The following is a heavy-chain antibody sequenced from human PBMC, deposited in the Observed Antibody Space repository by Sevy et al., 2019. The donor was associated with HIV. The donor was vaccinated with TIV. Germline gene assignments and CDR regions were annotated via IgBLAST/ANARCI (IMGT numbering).Heavy chain of an antibody. CDR1: GGSISSYY. J-gene: IGHJ6*02. D-gene: IGHD2-2*01. Sequence: SETLSLTCTVSGGSISSYYWNWIRQPPGKGLEWIGYIYYSGRTNYNPSLKSRVTMSVDTSKNQFSLKLSSVTAADTAVYYCARAGGSTDWGMDVWGQGTTVTVSS. CDR2: IYYSGRT. V-gene: IGHV4-59*01. CDR3: ARAGGSTDWGMDV.